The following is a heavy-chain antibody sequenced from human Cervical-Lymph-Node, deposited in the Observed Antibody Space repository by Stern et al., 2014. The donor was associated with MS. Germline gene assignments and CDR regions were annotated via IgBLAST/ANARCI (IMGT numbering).Heavy chain of an antibody. Sequence: VQLVESGGGVVQPGRSLRLSCAASGFIFRNYAAHWVRQPPGKGLEWVAIISFDGRDKYYTDSVKGRFTVSRDNSKNRLYLEMNSLRLEDTAVYYCAKGGRGSYLDWGQGSLVTVSS. CDR1: GFIFRNYA. V-gene: IGHV3-30*04. D-gene: IGHD3-16*01. J-gene: IGHJ4*02. CDR2: ISFDGRDK. CDR3: AKGGRGSYLD.